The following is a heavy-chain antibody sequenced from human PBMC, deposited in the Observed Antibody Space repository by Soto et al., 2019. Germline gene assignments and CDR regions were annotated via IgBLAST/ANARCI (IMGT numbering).Heavy chain of an antibody. CDR3: ARVWDSGDYARASWFDP. J-gene: IGHJ5*02. D-gene: IGHD4-17*01. CDR2: ITSSSSYI. CDR1: GFTFSSYN. Sequence: EVQLVESGGGLVKPGGSLRLSCAASGFTFSSYNMNWVRQAPGKGLEWVSSITSSSSYIYYADSVKGRFTISRDNAKNSLYLQINSLRAEDTAVYYCARVWDSGDYARASWFDPWGQGTLVTVSS. V-gene: IGHV3-21*01.